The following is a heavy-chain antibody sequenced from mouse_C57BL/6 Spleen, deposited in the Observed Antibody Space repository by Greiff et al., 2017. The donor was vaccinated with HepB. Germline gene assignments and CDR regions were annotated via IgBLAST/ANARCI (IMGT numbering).Heavy chain of an antibody. Sequence: EVKLMESGGGLVKPGGSLKLSCAASGFTFSSYAMSWVRQTPEKRLEWVATISDGGSYTYYPDNVKGRFTISRDNAKNNLYLQMSHLKSEDTAMYYCARVFTQLGRGYYFDYWGQGTTLTVSS. V-gene: IGHV5-4*03. CDR3: ARVFTQLGRGYYFDY. CDR1: GFTFSSYA. J-gene: IGHJ2*01. D-gene: IGHD4-1*02. CDR2: ISDGGSYT.